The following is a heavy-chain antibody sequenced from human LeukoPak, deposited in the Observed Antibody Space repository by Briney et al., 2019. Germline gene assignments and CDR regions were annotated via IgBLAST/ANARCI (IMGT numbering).Heavy chain of an antibody. V-gene: IGHV3-23*01. CDR3: AKDGSIVGVNGEFDY. CDR2: ISGSGGST. Sequence: GGSLRLSCAASGFTFSSYAMSWVRQAPGKGLEWVSAISGSGGSTYYADSVKGRFTISRDNFKNTLYLQMNSLRAEDTAVYYCAKDGSIVGVNGEFDYWGQGTLVTVSS. CDR1: GFTFSSYA. J-gene: IGHJ4*02. D-gene: IGHD1-26*01.